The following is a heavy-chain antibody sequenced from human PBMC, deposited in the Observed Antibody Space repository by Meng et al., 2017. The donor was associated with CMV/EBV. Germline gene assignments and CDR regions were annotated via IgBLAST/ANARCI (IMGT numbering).Heavy chain of an antibody. J-gene: IGHJ4*02. V-gene: IGHV4-30-4*08. Sequence: PPQGVDPVRGDVAQTLALPCTDSGGSIRRGDYYWRWIRQPPVKGLEWIGYIYYSGSTYYNPSLKSRVTISVATSKNQFSLKLSSVTAADTAVYYCARVTSRVAGAFDYWGQGTLVTVSS. CDR2: IYYSGST. CDR3: ARVTSRVAGAFDY. CDR1: GGSIRRGDYY. D-gene: IGHD1-14*01.